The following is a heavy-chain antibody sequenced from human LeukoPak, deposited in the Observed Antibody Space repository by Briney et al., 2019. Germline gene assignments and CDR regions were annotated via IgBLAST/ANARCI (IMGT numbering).Heavy chain of an antibody. CDR3: ARLTRDYDSSGYYFDY. V-gene: IGHV2-70*11. CDR1: GFSLSTSGMC. J-gene: IGHJ4*02. D-gene: IGHD3-22*01. Sequence: SGPALVKPTQTLTLTCTFSGFSLSTSGMCVSWIRQPPGKALEWLARIDWDDDKYYSTSLKTRLTISKDTSKNQVVLTMTNMDPVDTATYYRARLTRDYDSSGYYFDYWGQGTLVTVSS. CDR2: IDWDDDK.